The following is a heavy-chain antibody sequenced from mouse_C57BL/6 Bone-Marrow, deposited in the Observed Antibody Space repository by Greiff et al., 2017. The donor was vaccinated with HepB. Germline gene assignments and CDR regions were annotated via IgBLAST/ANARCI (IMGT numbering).Heavy chain of an antibody. V-gene: IGHV1-76*01. CDR1: GYTFTDYY. CDR3: ARDRGSSFDY. J-gene: IGHJ2*01. Sequence: VQLVESGAELVRPGASVKLSCKASGYTFTDYYINWVKQRPGQGLEWIARIYPGSGNTYYNEKFKGKATLTAEKSSSTAYMQLSSLTSEDSAVYFCARDRGSSFDYWGQGTTLTVSS. D-gene: IGHD1-1*01. CDR2: IYPGSGNT.